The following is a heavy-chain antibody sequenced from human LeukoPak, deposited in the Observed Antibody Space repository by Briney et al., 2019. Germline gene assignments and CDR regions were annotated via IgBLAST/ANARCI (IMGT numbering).Heavy chain of an antibody. CDR1: GYTLTELS. J-gene: IGHJ3*02. Sequence: ASVKVSCKVSGYTLTELSMHWVRQAPGKGLEWMGGFDPEDGETIYAQKFQGRVTMTEDTSTDTAYMELSSLRSEDTAVYYCATDRYGSGWYPPVRPVGAFDIWGQGTMVTVSS. CDR2: FDPEDGET. D-gene: IGHD6-19*01. V-gene: IGHV1-24*01. CDR3: ATDRYGSGWYPPVRPVGAFDI.